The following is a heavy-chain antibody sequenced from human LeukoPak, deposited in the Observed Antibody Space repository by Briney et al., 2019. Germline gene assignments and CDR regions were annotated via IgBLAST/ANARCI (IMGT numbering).Heavy chain of an antibody. Sequence: SETLSLTCAVSGYSISSGYYWGWIRQPPGKGLEWIGSIYHSGSTYYNPSLKSRVTISVDTSKNQFSLKLSSVTAADTAVYYCATGPHTALDYWGQGTLVTVSS. CDR2: IYHSGST. CDR1: GYSISSGYY. CDR3: ATGPHTALDY. J-gene: IGHJ4*02. V-gene: IGHV4-38-2*01. D-gene: IGHD5-18*01.